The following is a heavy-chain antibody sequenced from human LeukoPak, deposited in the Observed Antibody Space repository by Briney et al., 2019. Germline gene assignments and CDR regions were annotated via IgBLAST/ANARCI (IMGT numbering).Heavy chain of an antibody. J-gene: IGHJ4*02. CDR3: ARDSIRRDYVWGSYLY. CDR1: GFTFSSYW. CDR2: IKQDGSEK. V-gene: IGHV3-7*01. D-gene: IGHD3-16*02. Sequence: GGSLRLSCAASGFTFSSYWMSWVRQAPGKGLEWVANIKQDGSEKYYVDSVKGRFTISRDNAKNLLYLQMNSLRAEDTAVYYCARDSIRRDYVWGSYLYWGQGTLVTVSS.